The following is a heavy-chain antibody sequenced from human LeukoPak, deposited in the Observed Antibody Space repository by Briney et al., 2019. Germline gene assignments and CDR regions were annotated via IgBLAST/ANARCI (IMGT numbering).Heavy chain of an antibody. V-gene: IGHV4-59*05. CDR1: GGSFSGDF. CDR2: IYDGVNT. CDR3: ATLRRTRSDY. D-gene: IGHD1-14*01. Sequence: SETLSLTCAVSGGSFSGDFWSWIRQPPGKGLEWIGSIYDGVNTYYSPSLKSRVTISVDTSKNQFSLRLNSVTAADTAVYYCATLRRTRSDYWGQGTLVTVSS. J-gene: IGHJ4*02.